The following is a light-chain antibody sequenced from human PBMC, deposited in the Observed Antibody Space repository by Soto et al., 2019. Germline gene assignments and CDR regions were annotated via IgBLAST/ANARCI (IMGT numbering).Light chain of an antibody. J-gene: IGKJ1*01. CDR2: GAS. CDR3: QQCETSPRT. V-gene: IGKV3-20*01. Sequence: VLTQSPGTLSLSPVERATLSCRASQIVSSRYLAWYQQKPGQAPRLLIDGASSRATGIPDRFCASGSGTDFTLTISRLEPEDFAVYYCQQCETSPRTFGQGTKVEI. CDR1: QIVSSRY.